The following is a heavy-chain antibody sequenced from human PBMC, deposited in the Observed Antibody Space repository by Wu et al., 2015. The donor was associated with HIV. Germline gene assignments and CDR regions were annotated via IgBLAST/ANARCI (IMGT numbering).Heavy chain of an antibody. V-gene: IGHV1-2*02. J-gene: IGHJ6*02. CDR2: LNPNSGGT. Sequence: QVQLVQSGAEVKKPGASVKVSCKASGYTFTDYYMYWVRQAPGQGLEWMGWLNPNSGGTNYAQKFQGSVTLTRDTSITTAYMELSRLRSDDTAVYYCARNPFYDSGIMDVWGQGTTVTVSS. CDR3: ARNPFYDSGIMDV. D-gene: IGHD3-22*01. CDR1: GYTFTDYY.